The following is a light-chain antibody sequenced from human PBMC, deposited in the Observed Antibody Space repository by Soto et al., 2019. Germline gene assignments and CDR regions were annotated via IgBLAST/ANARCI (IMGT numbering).Light chain of an antibody. CDR3: SSYTSSRTRV. Sequence: QSALTQPASVSGSPGQSITISCTGTSSDVGAYNFVSWYQQHPGKAPKLMIYEVINRPSGVSNRFSGSKSGNTASLTISGLQAEDEADYYCSSYTSSRTRVFGTGTKLTVL. J-gene: IGLJ1*01. V-gene: IGLV2-14*01. CDR2: EVI. CDR1: SSDVGAYNF.